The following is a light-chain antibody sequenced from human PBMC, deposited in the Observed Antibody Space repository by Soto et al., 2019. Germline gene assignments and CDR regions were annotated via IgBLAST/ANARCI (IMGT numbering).Light chain of an antibody. CDR1: TSNIGSDY. V-gene: IGLV1-51*01. CDR3: ASWDRTLSAGV. Sequence: QSVLTQPPSVSAAPGQKVTISCSGSTSNIGSDYVSWFQQVPGTAPKLLIYDNDKRPSRIPDRFSGSKSGTSAALGITGLQPGDEGDYYCASWDRTLSAGVFGGGTKVTVL. J-gene: IGLJ3*02. CDR2: DND.